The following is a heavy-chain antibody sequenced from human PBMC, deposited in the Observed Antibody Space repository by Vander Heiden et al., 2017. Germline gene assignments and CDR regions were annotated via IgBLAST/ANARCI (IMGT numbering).Heavy chain of an antibody. CDR2: ISRSGATT. V-gene: IGHV3-23*01. Sequence: EVQLLQSGGDMVQHGGDLTLSCAASGFNCNNYDLSWFRQAPGKGLEWVSTISRSGATTYYSDSVKGRFTVSRNNSKNSLYLRMNTVRAEDTALYYCARSPISVTGFFDSWGQGTLVTVSS. CDR1: GFNCNNYD. CDR3: ARSPISVTGFFDS. D-gene: IGHD6-19*01. J-gene: IGHJ4*02.